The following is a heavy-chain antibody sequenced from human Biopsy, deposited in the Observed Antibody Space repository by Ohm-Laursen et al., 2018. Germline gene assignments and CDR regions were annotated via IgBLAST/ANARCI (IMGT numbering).Heavy chain of an antibody. CDR1: GFTFSSYS. CDR2: IYLDGNT. V-gene: IGHV3-53*01. CDR3: VRGRAY. J-gene: IGHJ4*02. Sequence: GSLRLSCAASGFTFSSYSMNWVRQAPGKGLEWVSIIYLDGNTYYTDSVKGRFTIPRDNSKNALYLQMNSLRPADTAKYYCVRGRAYWGQGTLVTVSS.